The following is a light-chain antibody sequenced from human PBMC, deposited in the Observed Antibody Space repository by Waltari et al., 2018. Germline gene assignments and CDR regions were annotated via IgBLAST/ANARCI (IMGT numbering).Light chain of an antibody. CDR2: GAS. J-gene: IGKJ1*01. CDR3: QLFGISLWT. Sequence: EVVLTQSPGTLSFSPGERATLSCWASQSVSSSYLAWYQQQPGQAPRFLIYGASNRATGVPDRFSGRGSGTDFTLTISRLEPEDFAVYYCQLFGISLWTFGQGTKVEIK. V-gene: IGKV3-20*01. CDR1: QSVSSSY.